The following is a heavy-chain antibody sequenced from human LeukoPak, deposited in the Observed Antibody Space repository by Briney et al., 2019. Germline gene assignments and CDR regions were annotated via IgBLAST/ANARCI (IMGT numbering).Heavy chain of an antibody. CDR1: GGSFSGYY. CDR3: ARAIAVAGTSRVGY. V-gene: IGHV4-34*01. Sequence: PSETLSLTCAVYGGSFSGYYWSWIRQPPGKGLEWIGEINHSGSTNYNPSLKSRVTISVDTSKNQFSLKLSSVTAADTAVYYCARAIAVAGTSRVGYWGQGTLVTVSS. CDR2: INHSGST. D-gene: IGHD6-19*01. J-gene: IGHJ4*02.